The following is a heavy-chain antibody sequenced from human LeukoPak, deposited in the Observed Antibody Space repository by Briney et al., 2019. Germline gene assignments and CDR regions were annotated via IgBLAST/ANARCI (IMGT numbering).Heavy chain of an antibody. Sequence: GASVKVSFKASGYPFTGYYLHWVRQAPGQGLEWMGWINPNSGGTNYAQKFQGRVTMTRDTSISTAYMELSRLRSDDTAVYYCARDLRAAADNWGQGTLVTVSS. CDR2: INPNSGGT. CDR3: ARDLRAAADN. CDR1: GYPFTGYY. J-gene: IGHJ4*02. V-gene: IGHV1-2*02. D-gene: IGHD6-13*01.